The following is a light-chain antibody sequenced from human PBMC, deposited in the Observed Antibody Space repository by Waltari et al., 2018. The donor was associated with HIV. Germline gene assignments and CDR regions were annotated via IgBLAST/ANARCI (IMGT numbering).Light chain of an antibody. V-gene: IGKV3-20*01. CDR3: QQYGSSPQT. Sequence: DIWLTQSPGTLSLSPGERATLSCRASQSVTSNYLAWYQQKPGQAPRLLIYAASNRATGIPDRFSGSGSGTDFTLTISRLEPEDFALYFCQQYGSSPQTFGPGTKVEVQ. J-gene: IGKJ1*01. CDR2: AAS. CDR1: QSVTSNY.